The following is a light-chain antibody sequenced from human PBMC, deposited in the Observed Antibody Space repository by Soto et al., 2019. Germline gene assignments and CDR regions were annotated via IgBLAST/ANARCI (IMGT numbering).Light chain of an antibody. J-gene: IGKJ1*01. Sequence: DIQMTQSPSSLSASVGDRVTITCRASQGISNYLAWYQQKPGKVPKVLIYAASTLQSGVPSRLSGSGSGTDFTLTISSLQPVDVGTYYCQKYDGAPWAFGQGTKVEIK. CDR1: QGISNY. CDR2: AAS. CDR3: QKYDGAPWA. V-gene: IGKV1-27*01.